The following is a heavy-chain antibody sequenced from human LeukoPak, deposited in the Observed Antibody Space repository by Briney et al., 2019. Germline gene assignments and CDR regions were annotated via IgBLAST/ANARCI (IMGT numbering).Heavy chain of an antibody. V-gene: IGHV3-23*01. CDR1: GFTFSSYA. J-gene: IGHJ4*02. Sequence: PGGSLRLSCAASGFTFSSYAMSWVRQAPGKGLEWVSAISGSGGSTYYADSVKGRFTISRDNSKNTLYLQMNSLRAEDTAVYYCAKDPRLSSGWSESLSYGGQETLVTVSS. CDR2: ISGSGGST. CDR3: AKDPRLSSGWSESLSY. D-gene: IGHD6-13*01.